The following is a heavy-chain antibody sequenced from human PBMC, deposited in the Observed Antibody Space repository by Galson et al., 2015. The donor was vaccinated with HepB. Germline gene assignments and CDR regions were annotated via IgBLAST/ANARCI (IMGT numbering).Heavy chain of an antibody. CDR2: ISSSSSYI. CDR3: ARSLYCSSTSCSPGAFDY. CDR1: GFTFSTYV. V-gene: IGHV3-21*01. Sequence: SLRLSCAASGFTFSTYVMHWVRQAPGKGLEWVSSISSSSSYIYYADSVKGRFTISRDNANDSLYLQMNSLRAEDTAVYCCARSLYCSSTSCSPGAFDYWGQGTLVTVSS. J-gene: IGHJ4*02. D-gene: IGHD2-2*01.